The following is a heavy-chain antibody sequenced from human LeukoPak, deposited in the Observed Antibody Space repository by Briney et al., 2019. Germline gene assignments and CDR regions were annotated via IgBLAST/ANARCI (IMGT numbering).Heavy chain of an antibody. J-gene: IGHJ5*02. CDR2: ISGSGGNT. CDR3: AKDPWNTAVANTNGWFNP. CDR1: GFTFSSYA. Sequence: GGSLRLSCAASGFTFSSYAMSWVRRAPGKGLEWVSSISGSGGNTYYAQSVKGRFSISRDNSKNTLNLQMDSLRADDTALYFCAKDPWNTAVANTNGWFNPWGQGTLVTVSS. D-gene: IGHD6-19*01. V-gene: IGHV3-23*01.